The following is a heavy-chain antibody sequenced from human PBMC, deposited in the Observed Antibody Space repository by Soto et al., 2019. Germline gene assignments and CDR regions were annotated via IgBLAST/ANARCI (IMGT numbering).Heavy chain of an antibody. D-gene: IGHD3-10*01. V-gene: IGHV3-23*01. CDR3: AKSRRVSGSYLAVDY. Sequence: GGSLRLSCAASGFTFSSYAMSWVRQAPGKGLEWVSAISGSGGSTYYADSVKGRFTISRDNSKNTLYLQMNSLRAEDTAVYYCAKSRRVSGSYLAVDYWGQGTLVTVSS. CDR1: GFTFSSYA. CDR2: ISGSGGST. J-gene: IGHJ4*02.